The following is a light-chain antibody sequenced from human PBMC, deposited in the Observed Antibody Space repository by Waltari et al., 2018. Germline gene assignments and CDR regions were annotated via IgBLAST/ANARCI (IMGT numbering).Light chain of an antibody. J-gene: IGKJ3*01. CDR2: DAS. Sequence: DLQMTLSPCSLSASVAARVTSTCRASLDITNYLNWYQQKPGKAPKLLIYDASNLDTGVPSRFSGSGSGTDFTLTISSLQPEDIATYYCQQYDNLAFTFGPGTKVNI. V-gene: IGKV1-33*01. CDR3: QQYDNLAFT. CDR1: LDITNY.